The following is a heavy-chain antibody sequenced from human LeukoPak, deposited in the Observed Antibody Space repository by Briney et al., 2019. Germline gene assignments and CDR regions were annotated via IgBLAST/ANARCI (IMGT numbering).Heavy chain of an antibody. CDR2: IHSTSSTI. CDR3: ARVVQDVTGADF. Sequence: PGGSLRLSCAASGFTFSSYHVNWVRQAPGKGLEWISYIHSTSSTIHYADSVKGRFTISRDNAKNSLYLQMNSLRAEDTAAYYCARVVQDVTGADFWGQGTLVTVSS. CDR1: GFTFSSYH. D-gene: IGHD3-9*01. V-gene: IGHV3-48*01. J-gene: IGHJ4*02.